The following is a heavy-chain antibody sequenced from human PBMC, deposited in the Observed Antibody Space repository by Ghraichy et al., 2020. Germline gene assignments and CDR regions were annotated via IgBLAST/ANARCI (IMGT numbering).Heavy chain of an antibody. CDR3: ARVATIFGVVKNGWFDP. CDR2: IYYSGST. V-gene: IGHV4-61*01. J-gene: IGHJ5*02. CDR1: GGSVSSGSYY. Sequence: SQTLSLTCTVSGGSVSSGSYYWSWIRQPPGKGLEWIGYIYYSGSTNYNPSLKSRVTISVDTSKNQFSLKLSSVTAADTAVYYCARVATIFGVVKNGWFDPWGQGTLVTVSS. D-gene: IGHD3-3*01.